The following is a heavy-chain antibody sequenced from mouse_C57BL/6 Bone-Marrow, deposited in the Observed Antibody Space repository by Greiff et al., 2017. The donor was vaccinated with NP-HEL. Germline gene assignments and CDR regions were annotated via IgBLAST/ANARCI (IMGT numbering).Heavy chain of an antibody. Sequence: EVQLQQSGPELVKPGASVKISCKASGYTFTDYYMNWVKQSHGKSLEWIGYINPNNGGTSYNQKFKGKATLTVDKSSSTAYMELRSLTSEDSAVYYCAVYGSRPYWYFDVWGTGTTVTVSS. CDR2: INPNNGGT. V-gene: IGHV1-26*01. J-gene: IGHJ1*03. D-gene: IGHD1-1*01. CDR1: GYTFTDYY. CDR3: AVYGSRPYWYFDV.